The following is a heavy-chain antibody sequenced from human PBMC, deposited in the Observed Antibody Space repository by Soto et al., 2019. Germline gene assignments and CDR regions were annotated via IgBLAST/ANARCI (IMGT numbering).Heavy chain of an antibody. CDR2: IYPGDSDT. V-gene: IGHV5-51*01. CDR1: GYSFTSYW. CDR3: ARHGASYCSGGSCYSGYYYYGMDV. D-gene: IGHD2-15*01. Sequence: GESLKISCKGSGYSFTSYWIGWVRQMPGKGLEWMGIIYPGDSDTRYSPSFQGQVTISADKSISTAYLQWSSLKASDTAMYYCARHGASYCSGGSCYSGYYYYGMDVRGQGTTVTVSS. J-gene: IGHJ6*02.